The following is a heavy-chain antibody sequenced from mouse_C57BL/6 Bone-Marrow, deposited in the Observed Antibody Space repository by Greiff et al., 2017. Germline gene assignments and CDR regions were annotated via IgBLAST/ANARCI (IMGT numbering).Heavy chain of an antibody. D-gene: IGHD2-4*01. J-gene: IGHJ2*01. CDR2: IYPGSGST. CDR1: GYTFTSYW. V-gene: IGHV1-55*01. CDR3: ARGGLRLAMDY. Sequence: QVQLKQPGAELVKPGASVKMSCKASGYTFTSYWITWVKQRPGQGLEWIGDIYPGSGSTNYNEKFKSKATLTVDTSSSKAYMQLSSLTSEDSAVYYCARGGLRLAMDYWGQGTTLTVSS.